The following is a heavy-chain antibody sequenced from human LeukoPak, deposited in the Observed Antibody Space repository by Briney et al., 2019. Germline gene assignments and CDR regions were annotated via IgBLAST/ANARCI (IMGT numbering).Heavy chain of an antibody. CDR3: ARSNNIVGATYFDY. J-gene: IGHJ4*02. Sequence: PGGSLRLSCAASGFTFSNYAMHWVRQAPGKGLEYISSISSDGGSTYYADSVKGSFTTSRDNSKNTLYLQMGRLRAEDMAVYYCARSNNIVGATYFDYWGQGTLVTVSS. V-gene: IGHV3-64*02. CDR2: ISSDGGST. D-gene: IGHD1-26*01. CDR1: GFTFSNYA.